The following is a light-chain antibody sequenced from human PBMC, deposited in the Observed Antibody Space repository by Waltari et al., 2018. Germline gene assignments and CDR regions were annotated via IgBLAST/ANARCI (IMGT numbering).Light chain of an antibody. J-gene: IGLJ2*01. CDR3: ATWDNSLTEVV. CDR2: DND. V-gene: IGLV1-51*01. Sequence: HQLPGAAPKLLMYDNDKRPSGIPYRFSASKSGTSATLGSTGLQTGDEADYYCATWDNSLTEVVFGGGTKLTVL.